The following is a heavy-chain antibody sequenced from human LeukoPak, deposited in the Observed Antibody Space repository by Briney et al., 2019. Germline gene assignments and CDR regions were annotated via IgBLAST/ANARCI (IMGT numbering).Heavy chain of an antibody. CDR3: ARVVYATYYYYYYMDV. Sequence: PSGTLSLTCAVSGGSISSSNWWSWVRQPPGKGLELIGEIYHSGSTNYNPSLKSRVTISVDKSKNQFSLKLSSVTAADTAVYYCARVVYATYYYYYYMDVWGKGTTVTVSS. J-gene: IGHJ6*03. CDR1: GGSISSSNW. V-gene: IGHV4-4*02. CDR2: IYHSGST. D-gene: IGHD2-8*02.